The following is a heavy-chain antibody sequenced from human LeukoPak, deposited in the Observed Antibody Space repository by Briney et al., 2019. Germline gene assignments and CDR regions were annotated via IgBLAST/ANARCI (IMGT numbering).Heavy chain of an antibody. CDR1: GFTFDDYG. J-gene: IGHJ3*02. CDR3: ARRGHQLLGLSAFDI. CDR2: INWNGGST. D-gene: IGHD2-2*01. V-gene: IGHV3-20*04. Sequence: GGSLRLSCAASGFTFDDYGMSWVRQAPGKGLEWVSGINWNGGSTGYADSVKGRFTISRDNAKNSLYLQMNSLRAEDTALYYCARRGHQLLGLSAFDIWGQGTIVTVSS.